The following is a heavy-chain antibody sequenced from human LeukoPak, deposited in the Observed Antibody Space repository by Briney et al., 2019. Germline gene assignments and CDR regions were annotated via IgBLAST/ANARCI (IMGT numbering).Heavy chain of an antibody. CDR3: ARRAGAYSHPYDY. CDR1: GFTFSSYG. CDR2: ISYDGSNK. V-gene: IGHV3-30*03. D-gene: IGHD4/OR15-4a*01. Sequence: GGSLRLSCAASGFTFSSYGMHWVRQAPGKGLEWVAVISYDGSNKYYADSVKGRFTISRDNSKNTLYLQMNSLRAEDTAVYYCARRAGAYSHPYDYWGQGTLVAVSS. J-gene: IGHJ4*02.